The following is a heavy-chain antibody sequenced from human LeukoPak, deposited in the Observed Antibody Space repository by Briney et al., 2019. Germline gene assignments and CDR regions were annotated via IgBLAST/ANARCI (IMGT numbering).Heavy chain of an antibody. Sequence: PSETLSLTCTVSGASIGSSGYYWSWIRQDPAKGLEWIGYIYHSGNTYYNPSLKSRVTISLDTSKNQFSLKLRSVTAADTAVYYCARANYYDSTGYLPVVYPSDFWGQGTLVTVSS. V-gene: IGHV4-31*03. J-gene: IGHJ4*02. D-gene: IGHD3-22*01. CDR1: GASIGSSGYY. CDR3: ARANYYDSTGYLPVVYPSDF. CDR2: IYHSGNT.